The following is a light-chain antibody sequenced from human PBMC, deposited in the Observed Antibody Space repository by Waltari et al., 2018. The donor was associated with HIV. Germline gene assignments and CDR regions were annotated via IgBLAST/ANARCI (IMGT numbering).Light chain of an antibody. J-gene: IGKJ4*01. CDR1: HGIGNL. CDR2: AAS. V-gene: IGKV1-9*01. Sequence: DIPLTQSPSFLSASVGDRVTITCRASHGIGNLLAWYQQMPGKAPKLLIYAASTLHSEVPSRFSGSGSGTVFTLTISSLQPEDSAIYYCQQLNSFLPFGGGTQV. CDR3: QQLNSFLP.